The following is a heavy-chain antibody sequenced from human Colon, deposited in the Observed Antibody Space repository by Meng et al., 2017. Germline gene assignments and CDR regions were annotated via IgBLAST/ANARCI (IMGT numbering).Heavy chain of an antibody. D-gene: IGHD5-18*01. CDR3: ARPASVVYSYGSFDY. CDR2: IIPILGIA. CDR1: GGTFSSYA. V-gene: IGHV1-69*10. J-gene: IGHJ4*02. Sequence: QVQLVQSGAEVKKPGSSVKVSCKASGGTFSSYAISWVRQAPGQGLEWMGGIIPILGIANYAQEFQGRVTITADKSTSTAYMELSSLRSEDTAVYYCARPASVVYSYGSFDYWGQGTLVTVSS.